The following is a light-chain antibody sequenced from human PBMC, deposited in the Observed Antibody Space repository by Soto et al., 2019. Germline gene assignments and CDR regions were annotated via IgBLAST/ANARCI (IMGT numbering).Light chain of an antibody. CDR1: SSNIARRS. CDR2: SSD. V-gene: IGLV1-44*01. Sequence: QPVLTQPPSASATPGQRVTISCSGSSSNIARRSVYWYQQLPGTAPKLLMYSSDLRPSGVPDRFSGSKSGTTASLTISGLQAEDEADYFCCSYAGGYTYLFGTGTKLTVL. CDR3: CSYAGGYTYL. J-gene: IGLJ1*01.